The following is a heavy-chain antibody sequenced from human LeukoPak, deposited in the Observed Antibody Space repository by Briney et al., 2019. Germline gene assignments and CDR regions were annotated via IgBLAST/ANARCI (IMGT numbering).Heavy chain of an antibody. CDR2: IYTSGST. Sequence: SETLSLTCTVSGGSISSGSYYWSWIRQPAGKGLEWIGRIYTSGSTNYNPPLKSRVTISVDPSKNQFSLKLSSVTAADTAVYYCARDIVVVVAATYNWFDPWGQGTLSPSPQ. D-gene: IGHD2-15*01. J-gene: IGHJ5*02. V-gene: IGHV4-61*02. CDR1: GGSISSGSYY. CDR3: ARDIVVVVAATYNWFDP.